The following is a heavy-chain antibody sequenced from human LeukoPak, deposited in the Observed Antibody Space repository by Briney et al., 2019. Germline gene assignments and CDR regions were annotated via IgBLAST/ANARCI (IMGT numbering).Heavy chain of an antibody. CDR2: INQDGSQK. CDR1: GFNFNNYW. J-gene: IGHJ4*02. CDR3: ARDGGSSFQGLDY. Sequence: PGGSLRLSCAASGFNFNNYWMTWVRQAPGKGLEWVANINQDGSQKYYVDSVQGRFTFSRDNAENSMFLQMNSLRAEDTAVYYCARDGGSSFQGLDYWGQGTLVTVSS. D-gene: IGHD6-6*01. V-gene: IGHV3-7*01.